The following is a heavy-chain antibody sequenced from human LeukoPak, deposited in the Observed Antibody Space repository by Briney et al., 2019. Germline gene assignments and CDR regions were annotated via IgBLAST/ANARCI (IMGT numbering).Heavy chain of an antibody. Sequence: SETLSLTCTVSGGSISSGSYYWSWIRQPAGKGLEWIGRIYTSGSTNYNPSLKSRVTISLDTSKNQFSLKLSSVTAADTAVYYCASGDIAAAGTRLWGQGTLVTVSS. CDR1: GGSISSGSYY. CDR2: IYTSGST. J-gene: IGHJ4*02. V-gene: IGHV4-61*02. CDR3: ASGDIAAAGTRL. D-gene: IGHD6-13*01.